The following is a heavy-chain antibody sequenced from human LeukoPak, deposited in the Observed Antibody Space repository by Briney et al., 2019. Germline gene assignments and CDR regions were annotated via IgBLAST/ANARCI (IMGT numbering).Heavy chain of an antibody. D-gene: IGHD3-22*01. V-gene: IGHV3-23*01. CDR3: AKDLDGYYDSSGYSYYFDY. J-gene: IGHJ4*02. Sequence: PGGSLRLSCAASGFTFSSYAMSWVRQAPGKGLEWVSAISGSGGSTYYADSVKSRFTISRDNSKNTLYLQMNSLRAEDTAVYYCAKDLDGYYDSSGYSYYFDYWGQGTLVTVSS. CDR2: ISGSGGST. CDR1: GFTFSSYA.